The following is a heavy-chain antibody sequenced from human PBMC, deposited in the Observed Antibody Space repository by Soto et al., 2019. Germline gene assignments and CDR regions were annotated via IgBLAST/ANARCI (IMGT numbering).Heavy chain of an antibody. CDR2: IYSSGSA. J-gene: IGHJ4*02. V-gene: IGHV4-4*07. D-gene: IGHD3-10*01. CDR3: ARGGTRSGDLPTY. Sequence: VRLQESGPGLVEPSETLSLTCSVSGDSINNYYWSWIRQPAGQGLEWIGGIYSSGSANYNPSLKDRGTMTVDTSKNQVFLSVTSVTAADPAVYFCARGGTRSGDLPTYWGQGIQVIVSS. CDR1: GDSINNYY.